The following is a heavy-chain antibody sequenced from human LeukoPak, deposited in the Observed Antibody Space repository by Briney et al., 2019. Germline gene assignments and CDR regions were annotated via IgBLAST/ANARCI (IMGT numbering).Heavy chain of an antibody. J-gene: IGHJ5*02. Sequence: ASVKVSCKASGYTFTGYYMHWVRQAPGQGLEWMGWINPNSGGTNYAQKFQGRVTMTRDTSISTAYMELSRLRSDDTAVYYCARETQRRYFDHDGWYDPWGQGTLVTVSS. CDR3: ARETQRRYFDHDGWYDP. CDR2: INPNSGGT. D-gene: IGHD3-9*01. CDR1: GYTFTGYY. V-gene: IGHV1-2*02.